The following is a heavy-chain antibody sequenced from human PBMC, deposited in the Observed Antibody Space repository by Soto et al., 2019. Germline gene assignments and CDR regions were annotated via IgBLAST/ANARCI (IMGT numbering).Heavy chain of an antibody. CDR2: IGGSGGGT. CDR1: GFTFSSYA. J-gene: IGHJ4*02. CDR3: AKGTANWNFGYFDY. V-gene: IGHV3-23*01. Sequence: PGGSLRLSCAASGFTFSSYAMTWVRRAPGKGLGWVSVIGGSGGGTYYADSVKGRFTISRDNSKNTLYLQMNSLRAEDTAVYYCAKGTANWNFGYFDYWGQGTLVTVSS. D-gene: IGHD1-7*01.